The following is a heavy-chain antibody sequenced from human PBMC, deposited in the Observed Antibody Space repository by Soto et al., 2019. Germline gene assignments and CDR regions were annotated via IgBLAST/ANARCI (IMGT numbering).Heavy chain of an antibody. CDR3: ARSGHLFDY. V-gene: IGHV4-34*01. J-gene: IGHJ4*02. CDR1: GGSFNDYD. CDR2: INHTGHT. D-gene: IGHD3-10*01. Sequence: QVQLQQWGAGLLKPSETLSLTCAVYGGSFNDYDWRWSRQPPGKWLEWIGEINHTGHTNYNPSLESRVTISVDTSKNQFSLKLSSVTAADTAVYYCARSGHLFDYWGQGILVTVSS.